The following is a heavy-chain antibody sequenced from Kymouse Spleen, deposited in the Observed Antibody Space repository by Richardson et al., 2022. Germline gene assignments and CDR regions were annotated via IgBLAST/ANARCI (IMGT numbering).Heavy chain of an antibody. CDR1: GGSFSGYY. Sequence: QVQLQQWGAGLLKPSETLSLTCAVYGGSFSGYYWSWIRQPPGKGLEWIGEINHSGSTNYNPSLKSRVTISVDTSKNQFSLKLSSVTAADTAVYYCASYGDWDYYGMDVWGQGTTVTVSS. CDR2: INHSGST. CDR3: ASYGDWDYYGMDV. V-gene: IGHV4-34*01. J-gene: IGHJ6*02. D-gene: IGHD4-17*01.